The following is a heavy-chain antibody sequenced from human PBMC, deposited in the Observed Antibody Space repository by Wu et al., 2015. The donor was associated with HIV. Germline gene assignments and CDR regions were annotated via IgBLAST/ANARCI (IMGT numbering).Heavy chain of an antibody. Sequence: XQLVQSGTDVAGSLGASVKVSCKALDTPSPTTIFNWVRQAPGQRLEWMGWFNPNTGGAHYGLDYQGRVTMTGDTSMTTVYMELTRLASDDTAIYYCAREGLCRTTSCQFDYWGQGTLVTVFS. CDR1: DTPSPTT. CDR3: AREGLCRTTSCQFDY. J-gene: IGHJ4*02. D-gene: IGHD2-2*01. V-gene: IGHV1-2*02. CDR2: FNPNTGGA.